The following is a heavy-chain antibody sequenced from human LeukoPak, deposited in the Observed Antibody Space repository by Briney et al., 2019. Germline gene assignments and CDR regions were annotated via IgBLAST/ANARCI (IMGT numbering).Heavy chain of an antibody. Sequence: GGSLRLSCAASGLTFSDYYMSWIRQAPGKGLEWVSYISSSGSTIYYADSVKGRFTISRDNAKNSLYLQMNSLRAEDTAVYYCARSRYFDWLLYGALSFDYWGQGTLVTVSS. J-gene: IGHJ4*02. CDR3: ARSRYFDWLLYGALSFDY. CDR2: ISSSGSTI. D-gene: IGHD3-9*01. CDR1: GLTFSDYY. V-gene: IGHV3-11*01.